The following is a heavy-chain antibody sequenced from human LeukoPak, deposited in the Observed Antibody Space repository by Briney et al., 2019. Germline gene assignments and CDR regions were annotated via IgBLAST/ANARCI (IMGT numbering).Heavy chain of an antibody. CDR3: ARDREGLDY. CDR2: INPNSGGI. J-gene: IGHJ4*02. D-gene: IGHD3/OR15-3a*01. CDR1: GYTSTGYN. Sequence: GASVKVSCKASGYTSTGYNMHWVRQAPGQGLEWMAWINPNSGGINYAQKFQGRVTVTRDTSISTAYMELSRLRSDDTAVYYCARDREGLDYWGQGTLVTVSS. V-gene: IGHV1-2*02.